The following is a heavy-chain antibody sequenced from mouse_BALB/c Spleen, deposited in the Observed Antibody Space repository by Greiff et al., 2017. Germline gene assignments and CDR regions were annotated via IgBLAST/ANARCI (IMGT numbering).Heavy chain of an antibody. CDR1: GYAFTNYL. D-gene: IGHD2-1*01. CDR3: ARSTRNYPYAMDY. Sequence: QVQLQQSGAELVRPGTSVKVSCKASGYAFTNYLIEWVKQRPGQGLEWIGVINPGSGGTNYNEKFKGKATLTADKSSSTAYMQLSSLTSDDSAVYFCARSTRNYPYAMDYWGQGTSVTVSS. V-gene: IGHV1-54*01. CDR2: INPGSGGT. J-gene: IGHJ4*01.